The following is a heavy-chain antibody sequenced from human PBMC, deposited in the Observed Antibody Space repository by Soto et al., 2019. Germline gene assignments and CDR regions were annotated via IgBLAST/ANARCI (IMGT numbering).Heavy chain of an antibody. CDR3: ARDGGPVVMTVDF. D-gene: IGHD3-22*01. CDR2: ISGSGGNI. CDR1: GLSFDTYA. Sequence: EVQLLESGGGWVKPGGSLRLSCVVSGLSFDTYAMSWVRQAPGKGLEWVSVISGSGGNIWYADSVKDRFTISRDNSKNTLYLQMSSLRVEDTAVYYCARDGGPVVMTVDFWGQGTLVTVSS. J-gene: IGHJ4*02. V-gene: IGHV3-23*01.